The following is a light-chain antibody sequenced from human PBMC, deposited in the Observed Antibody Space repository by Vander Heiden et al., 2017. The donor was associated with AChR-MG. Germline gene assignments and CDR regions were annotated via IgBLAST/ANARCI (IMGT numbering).Light chain of an antibody. J-gene: IGKJ4*01. CDR3: QQRSNVPRGTPLT. CDR2: DAS. Sequence: EIVLTQSPATLSLSPGERATLSCRASQSVSSYLAWYQQKPGQAPRRLIYDASNSATGIPARFSGSGYGKDFTLTISSLEPEELAVYYCQQRSNVPRGTPLTFGGGTKVEIK. V-gene: IGKV3-11*01. CDR1: QSVSSY.